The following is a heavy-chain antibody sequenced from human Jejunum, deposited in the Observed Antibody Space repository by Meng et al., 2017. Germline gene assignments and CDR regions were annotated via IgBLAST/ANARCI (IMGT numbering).Heavy chain of an antibody. V-gene: IGHV1-18*01. CDR1: GYTFTNYQ. Sequence: QVQLVQSGVEVKEPGASVKVSCKTSGYTFTNYQTAWVRQAPGQGLGWMGWVNPNHGGASYAQKFQGRLTMTIDTSTTTVYMELRSLRSDDSALYYCARHSTDWSLDYWGQGTLVTVSS. CDR3: ARHSTDWSLDY. J-gene: IGHJ4*02. D-gene: IGHD2/OR15-2a*01. CDR2: VNPNHGGA.